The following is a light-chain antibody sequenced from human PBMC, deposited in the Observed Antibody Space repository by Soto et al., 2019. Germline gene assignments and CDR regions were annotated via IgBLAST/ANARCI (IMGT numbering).Light chain of an antibody. Sequence: AIQMTHSPSSLSASVGDRVTITCRASQGIRNDLGWYQQEPGKAPKLLIYAASSLESGVPSRFSGSGSGTDFTLTISSLQPEDFATYYCLQDYNYPWTFGQGTKVDIK. CDR1: QGIRND. CDR2: AAS. CDR3: LQDYNYPWT. V-gene: IGKV1-6*01. J-gene: IGKJ1*01.